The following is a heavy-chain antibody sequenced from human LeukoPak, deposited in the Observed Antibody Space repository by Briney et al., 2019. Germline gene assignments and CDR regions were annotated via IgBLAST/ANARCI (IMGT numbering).Heavy chain of an antibody. CDR2: IYYSGST. Sequence: SETLSLTCTVSGGSISSSSYYWGWIRQPPGKGLEWIGSIYYSGSTYYNPSLKSRVTISVDTSKNQFSLKLSSVTAADTAVYYCAREDTAMVTMDVWGQGTAVTVSS. J-gene: IGHJ6*02. D-gene: IGHD5-18*01. V-gene: IGHV4-39*07. CDR1: GGSISSSSYY. CDR3: AREDTAMVTMDV.